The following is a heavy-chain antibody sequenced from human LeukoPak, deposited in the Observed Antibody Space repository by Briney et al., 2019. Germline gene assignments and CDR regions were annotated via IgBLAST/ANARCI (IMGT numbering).Heavy chain of an antibody. CDR2: IESKTDGGTT. D-gene: IGHD7-27*01. CDR3: TTDTSGDDY. J-gene: IGHJ4*02. Sequence: GGSLRLSCAASGFTFSNAWMSWVRQAPGKGLKWVGRIESKTDGGTTDYAAPVKGRFTISRDDSKNTLYQQMNSLKTEDTAVYYCTTDTSGDDYWGQGTLVTVSS. V-gene: IGHV3-15*04. CDR1: GFTFSNAW.